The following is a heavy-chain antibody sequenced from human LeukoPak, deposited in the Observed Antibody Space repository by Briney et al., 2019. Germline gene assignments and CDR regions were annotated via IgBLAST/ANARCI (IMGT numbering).Heavy chain of an antibody. V-gene: IGHV3-23*01. CDR1: RFTFSSYA. J-gene: IGHJ3*02. D-gene: IGHD4-17*01. Sequence: GGSLRLSCAASRFTFSSYAMSWVRQAPGKGLEWVSAISGSGGSTYYADSVKGRFTISRDNSKNTLYLQMNSLRAEDTAVYYCAKGLYGDYVLDAFDIWGQGTMVTVSS. CDR2: ISGSGGST. CDR3: AKGLYGDYVLDAFDI.